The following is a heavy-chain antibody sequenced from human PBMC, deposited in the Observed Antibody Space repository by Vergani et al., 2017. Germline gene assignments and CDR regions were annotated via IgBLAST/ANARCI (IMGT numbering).Heavy chain of an antibody. J-gene: IGHJ1*01. CDR3: TTAWGLYYLHGEDFQY. V-gene: IGHV3-23*01. CDR2: ISSGGGDI. CDR1: GFTFDTYT. Sequence: EVQLLESGGGLVQPGGSRRLSCAGAGFTFDTYTMAYVRQAPGKGLEWVATISSGGGDIFYADSVKGRFTISRDNSKNTLFLQMNSLKDEDTAVYYCTTAWGLYYLHGEDFQYWGRGTMVAV. D-gene: IGHD3-10*01.